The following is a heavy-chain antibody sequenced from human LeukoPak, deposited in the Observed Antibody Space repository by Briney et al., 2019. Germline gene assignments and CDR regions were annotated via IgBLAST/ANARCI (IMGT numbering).Heavy chain of an antibody. CDR2: IFQSGHT. Sequence: PSETLSPTCTVSDYSISSGYYWGWIRQPPGKGLEWTGSIFQSGHTYYSPSLKSRVTISVDTSNNRFSLSLSAVTAADTAIYYCARDTRTAQGFDYWGQGILVTVSS. D-gene: IGHD2-15*01. CDR3: ARDTRTAQGFDY. J-gene: IGHJ4*02. V-gene: IGHV4-38-2*02. CDR1: DYSISSGYY.